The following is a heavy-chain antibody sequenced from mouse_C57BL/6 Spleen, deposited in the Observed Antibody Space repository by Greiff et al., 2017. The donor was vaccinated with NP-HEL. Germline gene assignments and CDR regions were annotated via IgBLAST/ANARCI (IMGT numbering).Heavy chain of an antibody. Sequence: VQLQQSGAELARPGASVKLSCKASGYTFTSYGISWVKQRTGQGLEWIGEIYPRSGNTYYNEKFKGKATLTADKSSSTAYMELRSLTSEDSAVYFCARRGDSSGYDYWGQGTTLTVSS. J-gene: IGHJ2*01. CDR2: IYPRSGNT. V-gene: IGHV1-81*01. CDR1: GYTFTSYG. CDR3: ARRGDSSGYDY. D-gene: IGHD3-2*02.